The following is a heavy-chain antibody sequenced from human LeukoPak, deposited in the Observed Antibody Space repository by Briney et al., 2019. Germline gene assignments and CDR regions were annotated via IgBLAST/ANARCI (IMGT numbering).Heavy chain of an antibody. J-gene: IGHJ4*02. D-gene: IGHD2-2*01. V-gene: IGHV5-51*01. CDR2: IYPGDSDI. Sequence: GESLKISCEASGYTFTSYWIGWVRQMPGKGLEWMGIIYPGDSDIRYSPSFQGQVTISADKSISTAYLQWSSLKASDTAMYFCAGQSSTFDYWGQGTLVTVSS. CDR1: GYTFTSYW. CDR3: AGQSSTFDY.